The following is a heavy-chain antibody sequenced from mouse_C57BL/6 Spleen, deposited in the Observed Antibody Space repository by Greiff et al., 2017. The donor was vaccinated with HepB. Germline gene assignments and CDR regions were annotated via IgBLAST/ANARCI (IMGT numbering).Heavy chain of an antibody. CDR3: ARGSHDCGSSDWYFDD. D-gene: IGHD1-1*01. Sequence: QVQLQQPGAELVMPGASVKLSCKASGYTFTSYWMHWVKQRPGQGLEWIGEIDPSDSYTNYNRKFKGKSTLTVDKSSSTAYMQLSSLTSEDSAVYDCARGSHDCGSSDWYFDDWGTGTTVTVSS. CDR2: IDPSDSYT. V-gene: IGHV1-69*01. J-gene: IGHJ1*03. CDR1: GYTFTSYW.